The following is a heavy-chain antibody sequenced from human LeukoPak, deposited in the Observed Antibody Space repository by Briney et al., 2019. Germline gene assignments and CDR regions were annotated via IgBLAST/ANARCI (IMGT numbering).Heavy chain of an antibody. CDR2: INPNSGGT. CDR1: GYTFTSYD. J-gene: IGHJ5*02. V-gene: IGHV1-2*02. Sequence: ASVKVSCKASGYTFTSYDINWVRQATGQGLEWMGWINPNSGGTNYAQKFQGRVTMTRDTSISTAYMELSRLRSDDTAVYYCAREEEEYSSSSGTNWFDPWGQGTLVTVSS. CDR3: AREEEEYSSSSGTNWFDP. D-gene: IGHD6-6*01.